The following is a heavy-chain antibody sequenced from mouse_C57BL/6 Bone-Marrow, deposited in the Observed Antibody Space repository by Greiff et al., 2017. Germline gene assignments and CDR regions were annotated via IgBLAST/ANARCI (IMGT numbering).Heavy chain of an antibody. CDR1: GFNIKDDY. Sequence: EVQLQQSGAELVRPGASVKLSCTASGFNIKDDYMHWVKQRPEQGLEWIGWIDPENGDTEYASKFQGKATITADTSSNTAYLQLSSLTSEDTAVYYCRGSGTTWCAYWGQGTLVTVSA. CDR3: RGSGTTWCAY. J-gene: IGHJ3*01. CDR2: IDPENGDT. D-gene: IGHD3-2*02. V-gene: IGHV14-4*01.